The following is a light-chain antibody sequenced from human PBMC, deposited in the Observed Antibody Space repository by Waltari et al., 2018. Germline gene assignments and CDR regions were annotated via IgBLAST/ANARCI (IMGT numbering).Light chain of an antibody. V-gene: IGKV3D-15*01. J-gene: IGKJ1*01. CDR3: QQYNHWQWT. CDR1: QTINNN. CDR2: YAS. Sequence: VPTQSPATPPVSLGASAALPCRASQTINNNLAWYQLKPGQSPRLLIYYASTRATGIPARFSGSGSGTEFALTISGLQSEDFAIYYCQQYNHWQWTFGQGTRVDIK.